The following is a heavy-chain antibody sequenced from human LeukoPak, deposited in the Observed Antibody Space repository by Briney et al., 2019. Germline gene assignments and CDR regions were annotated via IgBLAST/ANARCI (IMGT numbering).Heavy chain of an antibody. CDR2: IRSKAYGGTT. CDR1: GFTFGDYA. Sequence: PGGSLRLSCTASGFTFGDYAMSWVRQAPGKGLEWVGFIRSKAYGGTTEYAASVKGRFTISRDDSKSIAYLQMNSLKTEDTAVYYCTTRYYDGIKIDYWGQGTLVTVSS. J-gene: IGHJ4*02. CDR3: TTRYYDGIKIDY. V-gene: IGHV3-49*04. D-gene: IGHD3-22*01.